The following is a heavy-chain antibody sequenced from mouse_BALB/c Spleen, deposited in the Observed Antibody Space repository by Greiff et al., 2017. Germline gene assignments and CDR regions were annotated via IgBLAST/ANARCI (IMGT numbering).Heavy chain of an antibody. D-gene: IGHD2-10*02. CDR1: GFTFSDYY. J-gene: IGHJ2*01. CDR3: ARDKGYGNFDY. CDR2: ISDGGSYT. Sequence: EVKLMESGGGLVKPGGSLKLSCAASGFTFSDYYMYWVRQTPEKRLEWVATISDGGSYTYYPDSVKGRFTISRDNAKNNLYLQMSSLKSEDTAMYYCARDKGYGNFDYWGQGITLTVSS. V-gene: IGHV5-4*02.